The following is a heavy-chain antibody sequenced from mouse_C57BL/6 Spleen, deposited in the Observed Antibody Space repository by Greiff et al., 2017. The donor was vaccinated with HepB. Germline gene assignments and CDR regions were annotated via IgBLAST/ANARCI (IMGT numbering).Heavy chain of an antibody. J-gene: IGHJ4*01. CDR2: ISSGSSTI. V-gene: IGHV5-17*01. CDR3: ARIYGNYVSYAMDY. D-gene: IGHD2-1*01. CDR1: GFTFSDYG. Sequence: EVMLVESGGGLVKPGGSLKLSCAASGFTFSDYGMHWVRQAPEKGLEWVAYISSGSSTIYYADTVKGRFTISRDNAKNTLFLQMTSLRSEDTAMYYCARIYGNYVSYAMDYWGQGTSVTVSS.